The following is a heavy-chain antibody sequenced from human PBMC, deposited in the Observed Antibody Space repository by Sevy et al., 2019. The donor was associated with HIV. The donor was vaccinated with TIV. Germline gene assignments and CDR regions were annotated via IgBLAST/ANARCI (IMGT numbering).Heavy chain of an antibody. CDR3: ARAPPIVVVPAAPSWFDP. V-gene: IGHV4-34*01. Sequence: SETLSLTCAVYGGSFSGYYWNWIRQPPGKGLEWIGEINHSGSTNYNPSLKSRFTISVDTSKNQFSLKLSSVTAADTAVYYCARAPPIVVVPAAPSWFDPWGQGTLVTVSS. J-gene: IGHJ5*02. CDR2: INHSGST. D-gene: IGHD2-2*01. CDR1: GGSFSGYY.